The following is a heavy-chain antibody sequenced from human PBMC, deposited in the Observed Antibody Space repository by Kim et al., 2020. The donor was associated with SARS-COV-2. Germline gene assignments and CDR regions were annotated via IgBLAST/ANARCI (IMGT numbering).Heavy chain of an antibody. V-gene: IGHV4-59*01. J-gene: IGHJ6*03. Sequence: NTHPPLQRRVTISGDTPKNQFSLRLGSVTAADTAVYYCARDHYYYYYMDVWGKGTTVTVSS. CDR3: ARDHYYYYYMDV.